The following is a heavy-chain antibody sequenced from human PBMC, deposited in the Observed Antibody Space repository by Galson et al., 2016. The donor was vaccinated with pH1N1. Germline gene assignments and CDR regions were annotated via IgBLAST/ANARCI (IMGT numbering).Heavy chain of an antibody. Sequence: SLRLSCAASGFTFSGFEMNWVRQAPGKGLEWTSYITTSGDSLYYADSVKGRFTISRGNAKNSLYLQMNSLRVEDTAVYYCARDYYYYYGMDVWGQGTTVTVSS. V-gene: IGHV3-48*03. CDR1: GFTFSGFE. J-gene: IGHJ6*02. CDR3: ARDYYYYYGMDV. CDR2: ITTSGDSL.